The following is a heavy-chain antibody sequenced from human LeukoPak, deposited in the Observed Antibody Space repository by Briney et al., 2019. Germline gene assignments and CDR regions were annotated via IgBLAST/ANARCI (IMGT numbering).Heavy chain of an antibody. V-gene: IGHV3-21*01. CDR2: ISGSGSYI. CDR3: PRGSDFVWGSYRPYFDY. CDR1: AFTFRRYS. J-gene: IGHJ4*02. D-gene: IGHD3-16*02. Sequence: PGGSLRLSCVASAFTFRRYSMNWVRQAPGKGLEWVSTISGSGSYIYYADSVRGRFTISRDNAKNTLYLQMNTLRAEDTAVYYCPRGSDFVWGSYRPYFDYWGQGTLVTVSS.